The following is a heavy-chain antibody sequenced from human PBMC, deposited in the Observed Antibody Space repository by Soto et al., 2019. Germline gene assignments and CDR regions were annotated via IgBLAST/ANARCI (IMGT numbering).Heavy chain of an antibody. CDR1: GFTFITYS. CDR2: ISYDGSNK. Sequence: GGSLRLSCAASGFTFITYSMNWVRQAPGKGLEWVAVISYDGSNKYYADSVKGRFTISRDNSKNTLYLQMNSLRAEDTAVYYCARSPVRGVIINYYYYYGMDVWGQGTTVTVSS. V-gene: IGHV3-30*03. CDR3: ARSPVRGVIINYYYYYGMDV. D-gene: IGHD3-10*01. J-gene: IGHJ6*02.